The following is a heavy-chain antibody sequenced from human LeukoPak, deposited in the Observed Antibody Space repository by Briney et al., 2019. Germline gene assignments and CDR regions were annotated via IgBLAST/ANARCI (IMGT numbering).Heavy chain of an antibody. D-gene: IGHD2-2*01. J-gene: IGHJ4*02. Sequence: RASVKVSCKASGGTFSSYTISWVRQAPGQGLEWMGRIIPILGIANYAQEFQGRVTITADKSTSTAYMELSSLRSEDTAVYYCARAGFGYCSSTSCPHFDYWGQGTLVTVSS. CDR3: ARAGFGYCSSTSCPHFDY. CDR1: GGTFSSYT. CDR2: IIPILGIA. V-gene: IGHV1-69*02.